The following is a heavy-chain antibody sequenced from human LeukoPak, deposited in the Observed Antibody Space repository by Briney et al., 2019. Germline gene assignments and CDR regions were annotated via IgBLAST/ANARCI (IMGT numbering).Heavy chain of an antibody. J-gene: IGHJ3*02. CDR3: ARGLGIDHDALHI. CDR1: GYTFTTHG. CDR2: VSTYNVNT. Sequence: ASVKVSCKASGYTFTTHGISWVRQAPGQGLEWMGWVSTYNVNTYYAQKFQGRVTMTTDTSTNTAYMELRTLRSDDTALYYCARGLGIDHDALHIWGQGTMVTVSS. V-gene: IGHV1-18*01. D-gene: IGHD7-27*01.